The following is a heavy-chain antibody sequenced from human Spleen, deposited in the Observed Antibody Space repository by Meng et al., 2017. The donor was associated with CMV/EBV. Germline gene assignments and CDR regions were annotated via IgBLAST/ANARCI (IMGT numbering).Heavy chain of an antibody. CDR2: IRSKANSYAT. J-gene: IGHJ4*02. Sequence: FTFSGSAMHWVRQASGKGLEWVGRIRSKANSYATAYAASVKGRFTISRDDSKNTAYLQMNSLKTEDTAVYYCTRRDYYGSGEYDFDYWGQGTLVTVSS. V-gene: IGHV3-73*01. D-gene: IGHD3-10*01. CDR1: FTFSGSA. CDR3: TRRDYYGSGEYDFDY.